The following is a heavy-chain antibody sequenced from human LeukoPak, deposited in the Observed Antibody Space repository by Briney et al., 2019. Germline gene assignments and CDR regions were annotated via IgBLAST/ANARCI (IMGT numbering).Heavy chain of an antibody. V-gene: IGHV3-33*06. CDR1: GFTFNSYG. D-gene: IGHD6-19*01. CDR2: IWFDGSNK. Sequence: GGSLRLSCAASGFTFNSYGMHWVRQAPGKGLEWVAVIWFDGSNKYYADSVRGRFTISRDNSKNTLYLQMNSLRAEDTAVYYCAKGSSGWDFDYWGQGTLVTVSS. J-gene: IGHJ4*02. CDR3: AKGSSGWDFDY.